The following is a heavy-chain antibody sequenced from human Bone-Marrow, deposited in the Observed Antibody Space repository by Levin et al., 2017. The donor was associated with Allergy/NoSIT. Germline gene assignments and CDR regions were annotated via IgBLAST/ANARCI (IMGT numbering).Heavy chain of an antibody. J-gene: IGHJ3*02. V-gene: IGHV3-23*01. CDR3: AKVGLRYFDWSQRHAFDI. CDR2: ISGSGGST. Sequence: PGGSLRLSCAASGFTFSSYAMSWVRQAPGKGLEWVSAISGSGGSTYYADSVKGRFTISRDNSKNTLYLQMNSLRAEDTAVYYCAKVGLRYFDWSQRHAFDIWGQGTMVTVSS. CDR1: GFTFSSYA. D-gene: IGHD3-9*01.